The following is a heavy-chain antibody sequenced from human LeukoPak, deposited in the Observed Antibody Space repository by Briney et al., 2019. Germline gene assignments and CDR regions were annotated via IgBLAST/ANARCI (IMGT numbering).Heavy chain of an antibody. D-gene: IGHD1-1*01. CDR3: ARSRLGGRGAFDI. CDR1: EFTFSTYS. Sequence: HPGGSLRLSCEASEFTFSTYSMNWVRQAPGKGLEWVSYVSTSSSTIYYADSVKGRFTISRDNANTSLFLEMNSLRAEDTAVYYCARSRLGGRGAFDIWGQGTVVTVSS. CDR2: VSTSSSTI. J-gene: IGHJ3*02. V-gene: IGHV3-48*01.